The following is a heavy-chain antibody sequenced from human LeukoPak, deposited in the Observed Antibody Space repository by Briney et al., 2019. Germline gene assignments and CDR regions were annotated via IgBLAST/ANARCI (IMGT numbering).Heavy chain of an antibody. D-gene: IGHD2-15*01. J-gene: IGHJ5*02. V-gene: IGHV4-31*03. Sequence: PSETLSLTCTVSGGSISSGGYHWSWIRQHPGKGLEWIGYIYYSGSTYYNPSLKSRVTISVDTSKNQFSLKLSSVTAADTAVYYCARGRPGCSFGSCYPNNWFDPWGQGTLVTVSS. CDR3: ARGRPGCSFGSCYPNNWFDP. CDR1: GGSISSGGYH. CDR2: IYYSGST.